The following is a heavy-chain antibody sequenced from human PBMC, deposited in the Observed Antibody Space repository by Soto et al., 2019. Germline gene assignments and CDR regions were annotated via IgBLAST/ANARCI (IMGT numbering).Heavy chain of an antibody. CDR1: GGSISSGGYY. CDR2: IFYSGST. V-gene: IGHV4-31*03. Sequence: QVQLQESSPGLVKPSQTLSLTCTVSGGSISSGGYYWSWIRQHPGKGLEWIGYIFYSGSTFYNPSLKSRVAISVDTSKNQFSLKLSSVTAADTAVYYCARAPGDYFDYWGQGTLVTVSS. CDR3: ARAPGDYFDY. J-gene: IGHJ4*02.